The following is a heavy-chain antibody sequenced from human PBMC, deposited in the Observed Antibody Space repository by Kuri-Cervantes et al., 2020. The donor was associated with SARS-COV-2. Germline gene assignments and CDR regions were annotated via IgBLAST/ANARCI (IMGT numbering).Heavy chain of an antibody. D-gene: IGHD2-2*01. CDR3: ARHYITRYFDL. Sequence: SQTLSLTCAVSGYSIGSGYYWGWIRQPPGKGLEWIGSIYHSGSTYYNPSLKSRVTISVDTSKNQFSLKLSSVTAADTAVYYCARHYITRYFDLWGRGTLVTVSS. V-gene: IGHV4-38-2*01. J-gene: IGHJ2*01. CDR2: IYHSGST. CDR1: GYSIGSGYY.